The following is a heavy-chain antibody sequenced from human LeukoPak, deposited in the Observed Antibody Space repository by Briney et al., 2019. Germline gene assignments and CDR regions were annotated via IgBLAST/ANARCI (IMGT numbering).Heavy chain of an antibody. CDR2: ISGSGGST. D-gene: IGHD2-21*02. Sequence: GGSLRLSCAASGFTFSSYAMSWVRQAPGKGLEWVSAISGSGGSTYYADSVKGRFTISRDNSKNTLYLQMNSLRAEDTAVYYCATTLFCGGDCYRDAFDIWGQGTMVTVSS. CDR3: ATTLFCGGDCYRDAFDI. CDR1: GFTFSSYA. V-gene: IGHV3-23*01. J-gene: IGHJ3*02.